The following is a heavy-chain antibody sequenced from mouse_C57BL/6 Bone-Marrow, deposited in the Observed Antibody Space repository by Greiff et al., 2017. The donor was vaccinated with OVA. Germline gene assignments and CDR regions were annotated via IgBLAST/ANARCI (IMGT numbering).Heavy chain of an antibody. Sequence: QVQLQQSGAELVKPGASVKLSCKASGYTFTSYWMQWVKQRPGQGLEWIGEIDPSDSYTNYNQKFQGKATITADTSSNTAYLQLSSLTSEDTAVYYCTTCQLGRNYWGQGTTLTVSS. CDR3: TTCQLGRNY. V-gene: IGHV1-50*01. J-gene: IGHJ2*01. CDR1: GYTFTSYW. CDR2: IDPSDSYT. D-gene: IGHD4-1*02.